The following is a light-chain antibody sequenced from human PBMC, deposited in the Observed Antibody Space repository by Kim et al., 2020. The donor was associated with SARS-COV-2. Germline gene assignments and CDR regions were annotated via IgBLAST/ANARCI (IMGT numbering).Light chain of an antibody. V-gene: IGKV3-15*01. CDR1: QNIGNA. Sequence: EIVVTHSPATLSVSPGERVTLSCKSSQNIGNALAWSQQKPGQPPRNLIYGASTRASGVPARFSGSGTGTEFTLTISSLQSEDVAVYFCQQYKDWPYTFGQGTKLEI. CDR3: QQYKDWPYT. CDR2: GAS. J-gene: IGKJ2*01.